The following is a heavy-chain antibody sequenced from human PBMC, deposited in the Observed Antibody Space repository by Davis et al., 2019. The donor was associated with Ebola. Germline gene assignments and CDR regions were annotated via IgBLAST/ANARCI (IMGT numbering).Heavy chain of an antibody. Sequence: SLKISCAASGFTFDDYAMHWVRQAPGKGLEWVSGISWNSGSIGYAVSVKGRFTISRDNAKNSLYLQMNSLRAEDTALYYCAKAFWSGYHFDYWGQGTLVTVSS. CDR1: GFTFDDYA. D-gene: IGHD3-3*01. CDR2: ISWNSGSI. CDR3: AKAFWSGYHFDY. V-gene: IGHV3-9*01. J-gene: IGHJ4*02.